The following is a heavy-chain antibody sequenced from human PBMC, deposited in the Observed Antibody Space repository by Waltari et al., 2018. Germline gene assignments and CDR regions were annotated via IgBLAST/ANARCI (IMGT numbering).Heavy chain of an antibody. V-gene: IGHV3-15*01. CDR1: GLNFRHAR. CDR2: IKSKDDGGTA. J-gene: IGHJ4*02. CDR3: TTPRGFSGYDSNFDY. Sequence: EVQLVESGGDLIKPGGSLRLSGPASGLNFRHARRPWARQAPGKGLEWVGRIKSKDDGGTADYAAPVKGRFTISRNDSKQTLYLYMNNLETEDTGVYYCTTPRGFSGYDSNFDYWGQGTLVTV. D-gene: IGHD5-12*01.